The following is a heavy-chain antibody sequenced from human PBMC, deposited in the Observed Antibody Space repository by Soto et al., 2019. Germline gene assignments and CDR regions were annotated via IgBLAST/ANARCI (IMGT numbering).Heavy chain of an antibody. V-gene: IGHV3-23*01. Sequence: PGGSLRLSCAASGFTFSSYAMSWVRQAPGKGLEWVSAISGSGGSTYYADSVKGRFTISRDNAKNSLFLQMNSLRPEDTALYYCAKDMKWGGMTTIHYFDSWGQGTQVTVSS. D-gene: IGHD4-17*01. J-gene: IGHJ4*02. CDR2: ISGSGGST. CDR1: GFTFSSYA. CDR3: AKDMKWGGMTTIHYFDS.